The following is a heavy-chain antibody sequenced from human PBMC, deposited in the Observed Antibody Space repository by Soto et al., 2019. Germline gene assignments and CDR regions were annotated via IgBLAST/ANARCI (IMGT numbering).Heavy chain of an antibody. J-gene: IGHJ6*02. CDR3: ASRTRSSGIQLWNYYYYGMDV. CDR1: GGSIRSGGYY. D-gene: IGHD5-18*01. V-gene: IGHV4-31*03. Sequence: SETLSLTCTVSGGSIRSGGYYWSWIRQHPGKGLEWIGYIYYSGSTYYNPSLKSRVTISVDTSKNQFSLKLSSVTAADTAVYYCASRTRSSGIQLWNYYYYGMDVWGQGTTVTVSS. CDR2: IYYSGST.